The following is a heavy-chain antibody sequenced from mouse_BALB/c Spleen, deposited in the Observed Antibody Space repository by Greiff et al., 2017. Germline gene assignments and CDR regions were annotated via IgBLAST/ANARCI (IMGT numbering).Heavy chain of an antibody. CDR1: GYTFTDYY. V-gene: IGHV1-19*01. CDR2: VNPYNGGT. Sequence: VQLQQSGPELVKPGASVKMSCKASGYTFTDYYMDWVKQSHGESFEWIGRVNPYNGGTSYNQKFKGKATLTVDKSSSTAYMELNSLTSEDSAVYYCARGGVYYGYGYWGQGTTLTVSS. D-gene: IGHD1-2*01. J-gene: IGHJ2*01. CDR3: ARGGVYYGYGY.